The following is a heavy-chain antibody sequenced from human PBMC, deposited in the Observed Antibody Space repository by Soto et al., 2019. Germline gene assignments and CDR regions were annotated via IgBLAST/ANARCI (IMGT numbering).Heavy chain of an antibody. J-gene: IGHJ4*02. CDR3: AKDGRFLDFLFSTALDH. CDR1: GFMFNTYA. CDR2: ITDTGGTT. D-gene: IGHD3-3*01. Sequence: EVQLLESGGGLVQPGGSLTLSCATSGFMFNTYAVSWVRQAPGKGLEWVSSITDTGGTTYYADSVKGRFTISRDNSKSTLSLQMNSLRAEDTAVYYCAKDGRFLDFLFSTALDHWGQGTLVTVSS. V-gene: IGHV3-23*01.